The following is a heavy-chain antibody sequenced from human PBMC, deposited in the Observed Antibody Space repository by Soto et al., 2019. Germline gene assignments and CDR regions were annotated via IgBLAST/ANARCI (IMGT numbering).Heavy chain of an antibody. V-gene: IGHV1-3*01. CDR1: GFNFTPCS. J-gene: IGHJ4*02. Sequence: ASVKVSCKASGFNFTPCSMHWVRQAPGQRLEWMAWINGGNGKTEYSQKFQGRVTISRDTSASTVYMELSSLTSEDTAVYYCARELAAPGTSFDYWGQGALVTVSS. CDR2: INGGNGKT. D-gene: IGHD6-13*01. CDR3: ARELAAPGTSFDY.